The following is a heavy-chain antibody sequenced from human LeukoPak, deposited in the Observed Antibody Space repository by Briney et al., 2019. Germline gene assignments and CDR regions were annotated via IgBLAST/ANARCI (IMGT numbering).Heavy chain of an antibody. CDR2: ISPSGDIT. Sequence: GGSLRLSCAASGFTFRKHGMNWVRQAPGKGLEWVSGISPSGDITYYADTVKGRFTISRDNSKNTLYLEVISLTAEDTAVYYCAKDDAWIRFGEWSQGTLVTVSS. V-gene: IGHV3-23*01. CDR1: GFTFRKHG. CDR3: AKDDAWIRFGE. D-gene: IGHD3-10*01. J-gene: IGHJ4*02.